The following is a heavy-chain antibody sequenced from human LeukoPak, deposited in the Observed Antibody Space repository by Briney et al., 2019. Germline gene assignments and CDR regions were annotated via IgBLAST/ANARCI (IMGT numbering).Heavy chain of an antibody. V-gene: IGHV1-18*01. CDR2: ISAYNGNT. CDR1: GYTFTSYG. J-gene: IGHJ3*02. CDR3: ARSERYYDSSGYFSNDAFDI. Sequence: ASVKVSCKASGYTFTSYGISWVRQAPGQGLERMGWISAYNGNTNYAQKLQGRVTMTTDTSTSTAYMELRSLRSDDTAVYYCARSERYYDSSGYFSNDAFDIWGQGTMVTVSS. D-gene: IGHD3-22*01.